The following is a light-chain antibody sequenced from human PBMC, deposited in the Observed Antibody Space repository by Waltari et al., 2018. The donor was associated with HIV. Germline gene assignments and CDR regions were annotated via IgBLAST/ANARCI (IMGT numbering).Light chain of an antibody. CDR3: NSRDSSGNHWV. J-gene: IGLJ3*02. CDR1: SLRRYH. Sequence: SSELTQDPAVSVALGQTVRITCQGDSLRRYHASWYQQKPGQAPVLVIYGKNNRPSGIPDRFSGSSSGNTASLTITGAQAEDEADYYCNSRDSSGNHWVFGGGTKLTVL. V-gene: IGLV3-19*01. CDR2: GKN.